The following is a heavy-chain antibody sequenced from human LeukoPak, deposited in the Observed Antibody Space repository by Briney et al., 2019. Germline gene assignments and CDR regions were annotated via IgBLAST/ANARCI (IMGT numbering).Heavy chain of an antibody. J-gene: IGHJ4*02. CDR1: GVSISSSNSY. CDR2: IYYSGNT. Sequence: SETLSLTCTVSGVSISSSNSYWGWIRQPPGKGLEWVGSIYYSGNTYYNASLKSQVSISIDTSKNQFSLKLTSVAAADTAVYYCARQTGSGLFILPGGQGTLVTVSS. V-gene: IGHV4-39*01. CDR3: ARQTGSGLFILP. D-gene: IGHD3/OR15-3a*01.